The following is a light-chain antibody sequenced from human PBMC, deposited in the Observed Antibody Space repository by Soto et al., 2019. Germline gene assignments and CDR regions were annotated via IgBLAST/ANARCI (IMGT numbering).Light chain of an antibody. V-gene: IGKV3-15*01. CDR3: QQYNNWPPIT. CDR1: QSVSIK. CDR2: DTS. J-gene: IGKJ5*01. Sequence: EIVMRQSPATLSVSPGERSTLSFRASQSVSIKLAWYQQKPGQAPRLLIYDTSTRATGIPARFSGSGSGTEFTLTISSLQSEDFAVYYCQQYNNWPPITFGQGTRLEI.